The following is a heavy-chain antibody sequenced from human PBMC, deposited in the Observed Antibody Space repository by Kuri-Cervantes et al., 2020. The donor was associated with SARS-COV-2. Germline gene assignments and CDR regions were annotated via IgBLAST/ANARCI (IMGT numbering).Heavy chain of an antibody. CDR1: GFTFSSYA. CDR3: ARAGYDSSGYYKDDAFDI. D-gene: IGHD3-22*01. J-gene: IGHJ3*02. V-gene: IGHV3-30*04. Sequence: GESLRLSCAASGFTFSSYAMHWVRQAPGKGLEWVAVISYDGSNKYYADSVKGRFTISRDNSKNTLYLQMNSLRAEDTAVYYCARAGYDSSGYYKDDAFDIWGQGIMVTVSS. CDR2: ISYDGSNK.